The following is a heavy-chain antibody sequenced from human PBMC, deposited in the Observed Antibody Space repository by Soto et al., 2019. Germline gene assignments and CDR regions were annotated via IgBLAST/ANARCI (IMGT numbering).Heavy chain of an antibody. J-gene: IGHJ4*02. Sequence: ASVKVSCKASGYTFTGYYMHWVRQAPGQGLEWMGWINPNSGDTNYAQKFQGRVTMTRDMSITTAYMELSRLTSDDTAVYYCARVGSSQYDYWGQGTLVTVSS. CDR2: INPNSGDT. D-gene: IGHD6-13*01. CDR3: ARVGSSQYDY. V-gene: IGHV1-2*02. CDR1: GYTFTGYY.